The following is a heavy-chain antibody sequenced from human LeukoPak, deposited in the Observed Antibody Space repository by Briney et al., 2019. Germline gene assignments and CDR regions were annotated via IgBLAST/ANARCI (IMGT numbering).Heavy chain of an antibody. D-gene: IGHD2-2*01. CDR1: GYSLTSYW. Sequence: GESLKISCKGSGYSLTSYWISWVRQMPGKGLEWMGRIDPSDSYTNYSPSFQGHVTIPADKSISTAYLQWSSLKASDTAMYYCARRYCSSTSCLLKDWFDPWGQGTLVTVSS. CDR2: IDPSDSYT. V-gene: IGHV5-10-1*01. J-gene: IGHJ5*02. CDR3: ARRYCSSTSCLLKDWFDP.